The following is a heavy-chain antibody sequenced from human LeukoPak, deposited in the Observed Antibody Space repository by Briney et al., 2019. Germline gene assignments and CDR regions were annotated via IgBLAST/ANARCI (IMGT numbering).Heavy chain of an antibody. Sequence: GGSLRLSCAASGFTFSSYRMNWVRQAPGKGLEWVSSISSSSSYIYYADSVKGRFTISRDNAKNSLYLQMNSLRVEDTAVYYCARDGPGIAAAADYWGQGTLVTVSS. J-gene: IGHJ4*02. D-gene: IGHD6-13*01. CDR3: ARDGPGIAAAADY. CDR2: ISSSSSYI. V-gene: IGHV3-21*01. CDR1: GFTFSSYR.